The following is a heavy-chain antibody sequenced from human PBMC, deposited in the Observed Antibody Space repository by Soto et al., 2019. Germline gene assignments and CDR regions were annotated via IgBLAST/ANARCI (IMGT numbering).Heavy chain of an antibody. Sequence: SLRLSCVGSGFSFRDHSMNWVHQPPGKVLQWISYISSSSENIYYADSVKGRFTVSRDNAKNTLFLQMNSLRDDDSAIYYCARLPKGSVVTGWGQGSLVTVS. CDR3: ARLPKGSVVTG. CDR1: GFSFRDHS. J-gene: IGHJ4*01. V-gene: IGHV3-48*02. CDR2: ISSSSENI. D-gene: IGHD2-21*02.